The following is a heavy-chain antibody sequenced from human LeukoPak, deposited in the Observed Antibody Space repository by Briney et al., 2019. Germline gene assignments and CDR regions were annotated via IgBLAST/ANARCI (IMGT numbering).Heavy chain of an antibody. J-gene: IGHJ5*02. CDR1: GYTFTSYY. CDR3: ARVLHQYDFWSGYPRGHWFDP. D-gene: IGHD3-3*01. Sequence: ASVKVSCKASGYTFTSYYMHWVRQAPGQGLEWMGIINPSGGSTSYAQKFQGRVTMTRDTSTSTVYMELSSLRSEDTAVYYCARVLHQYDFWSGYPRGHWFDPWGQGTLVTVFS. CDR2: INPSGGST. V-gene: IGHV1-46*01.